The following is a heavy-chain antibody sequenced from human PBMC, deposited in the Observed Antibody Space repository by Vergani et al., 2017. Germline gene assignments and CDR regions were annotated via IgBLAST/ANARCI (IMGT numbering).Heavy chain of an antibody. V-gene: IGHV3-9*01. D-gene: IGHD2/OR15-2a*01. CDR3: AKAELLSPYGMDV. Sequence: EVQLVESGGGLVQPGGSLRLSCAASGFIFDDYAMHWVRQAPGKGLEWVSGISWNSGAIGYADSVKGRFTISRDNAKNSLYLQMNSLRAEDTAVYYCAKAELLSPYGMDVWGQGTTVTVSS. CDR1: GFIFDDYA. CDR2: ISWNSGAI. J-gene: IGHJ6*02.